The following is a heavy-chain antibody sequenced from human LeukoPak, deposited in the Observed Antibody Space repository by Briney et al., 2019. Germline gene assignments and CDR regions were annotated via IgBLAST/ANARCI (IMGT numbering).Heavy chain of an antibody. Sequence: GGSLRLSCAASGFTFSSSAMSWDRQAPGKGLEWVSAISNNGGYTYYADSVQGRFTISRDNSKNTLYLQMNSLRAEDTAVYYCARGAGYNYPYYFDYWGQGTLVTVSS. CDR1: GFTFSSSA. J-gene: IGHJ4*02. D-gene: IGHD5-24*01. V-gene: IGHV3-23*01. CDR2: ISNNGGYT. CDR3: ARGAGYNYPYYFDY.